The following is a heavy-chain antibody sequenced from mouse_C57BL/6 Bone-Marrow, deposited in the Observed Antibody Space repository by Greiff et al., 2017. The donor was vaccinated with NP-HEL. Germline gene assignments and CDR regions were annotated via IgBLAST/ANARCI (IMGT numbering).Heavy chain of an antibody. D-gene: IGHD3-2*02. CDR2: IRSKSNNYAT. CDR3: GRLQVGAMDY. CDR1: GFSFNTYA. Sequence: EVKLVESGGGLVQPKGSLKLSCAASGFSFNTYAMNWVRQAPGKGLEWVARIRSKSNNYATYYADSVKDRFTISRDDSESMLYPQMNNLKTEDTAMYYCGRLQVGAMDYWGQGTSVTVSS. V-gene: IGHV10-1*01. J-gene: IGHJ4*01.